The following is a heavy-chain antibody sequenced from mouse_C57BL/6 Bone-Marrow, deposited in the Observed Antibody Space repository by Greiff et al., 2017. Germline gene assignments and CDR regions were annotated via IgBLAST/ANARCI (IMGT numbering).Heavy chain of an antibody. Sequence: DVMLVESGGDLVKPGGSLKLSCAASGFTFSSYGMSWVRQTPDKRLEWVATISCGGSYTYYPDSVKGRFTISRDNAKKTLYMQMSSLKAEDTAMDYCARRDYYAMDYWGQGTSVTVSS. CDR2: ISCGGSYT. CDR1: GFTFSSYG. V-gene: IGHV5-6*02. J-gene: IGHJ4*01. CDR3: ARRDYYAMDY.